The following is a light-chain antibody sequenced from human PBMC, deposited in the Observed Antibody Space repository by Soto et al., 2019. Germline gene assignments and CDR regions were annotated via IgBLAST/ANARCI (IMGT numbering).Light chain of an antibody. V-gene: IGLV2-14*01. CDR2: AVS. CDR3: SPCTTRGTYL. Sequence: QSALTQPASVSGSPGQSITISCTGTSSDVGGYNYVSWYQQPPGKAPKLIIYAVSNRPSGVANRFSGSKSGNTASLTITGLQADDEGESDCSPCTTRGTYLFGPGTKLTVL. CDR1: SSDVGGYNY. J-gene: IGLJ1*01.